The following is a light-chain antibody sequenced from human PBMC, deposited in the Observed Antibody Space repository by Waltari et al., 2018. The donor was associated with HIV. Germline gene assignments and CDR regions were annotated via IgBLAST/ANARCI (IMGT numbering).Light chain of an antibody. Sequence: TPGEPASISCRSSQSLLHSNGYNYLDWYLQKPGQSPQLLIYLGSNRASGVPDRFSGSGSGTDFTLKISRVEADDVGVYYCMQALQTPFFGPGTKVDIK. CDR2: LGS. V-gene: IGKV2-28*01. CDR3: MQALQTPF. CDR1: QSLLHSNGYNY. J-gene: IGKJ3*01.